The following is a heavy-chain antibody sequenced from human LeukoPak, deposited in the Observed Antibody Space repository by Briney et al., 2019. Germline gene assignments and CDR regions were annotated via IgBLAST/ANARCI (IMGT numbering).Heavy chain of an antibody. CDR3: AKGNKPNCSGGSCYQIDY. D-gene: IGHD2-15*01. J-gene: IGHJ4*02. CDR2: LSTSGGST. V-gene: IGHV3-23*01. CDR1: GFTLSNYA. Sequence: GGSLRLSCAASGFTLSNYAMTWVRQAPGKGLEWISALSTSGGSTYYADSVKGRFTVSRDNSKNTLYLQMNSLRAEDTAVYYCAKGNKPNCSGGSCYQIDYWGQGTLVTVPS.